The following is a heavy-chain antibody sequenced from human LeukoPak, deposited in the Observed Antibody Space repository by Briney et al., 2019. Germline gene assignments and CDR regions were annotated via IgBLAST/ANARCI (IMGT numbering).Heavy chain of an antibody. J-gene: IGHJ4*02. CDR1: GFTFSSYE. D-gene: IGHD5-18*01. CDR3: ARDVYSYDSY. CDR2: ISSSGSTI. Sequence: GGSLRLSCAASGFTFSSYEMNWVRQAQGKGREWVSYISSSGSTIYYADCVKGRFTISRDNAKNTLYLPMNSLRAEDTAVYYCARDVYSYDSYWGQGTLVTVSS. V-gene: IGHV3-48*03.